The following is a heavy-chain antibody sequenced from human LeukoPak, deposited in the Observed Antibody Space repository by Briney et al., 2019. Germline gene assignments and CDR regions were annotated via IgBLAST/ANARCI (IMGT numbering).Heavy chain of an antibody. D-gene: IGHD1-14*01. CDR3: ASRPRADMGPLDY. CDR1: GFTFSSCA. CDR2: ITGDCTRT. V-gene: IGHV3-23*01. Sequence: GGSLRLSCAASGFTFSSCAMTWVRQAPGKGLEWVASITGDCTRTYYTDAVKGRFTISSDNSKNTLYLQMNSLRADETAIYYCASRPRADMGPLDYWGQGTLVTVST. J-gene: IGHJ4*02.